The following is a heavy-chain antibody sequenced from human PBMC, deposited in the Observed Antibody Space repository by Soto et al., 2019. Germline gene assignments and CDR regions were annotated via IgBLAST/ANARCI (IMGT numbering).Heavy chain of an antibody. CDR1: GGSISTYC. Sequence: PSETLSLTCTVSGGSISTYCWSWIRQPPGKGLEWIGCIYYSGTINCNPSLKSRVTISGDTSNNLFSLKLTSVTAADTAVYYCAKGGTSSWDNWLDPWGQGTLVTVSS. D-gene: IGHD6-13*01. CDR3: AKGGTSSWDNWLDP. J-gene: IGHJ5*02. CDR2: IYYSGTI. V-gene: IGHV4-59*01.